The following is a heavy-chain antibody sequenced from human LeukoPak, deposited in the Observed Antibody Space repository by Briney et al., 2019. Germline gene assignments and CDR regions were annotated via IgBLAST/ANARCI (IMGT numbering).Heavy chain of an antibody. V-gene: IGHV4-59*01. CDR3: ARGAIAVAAPFDY. CDR1: GGSISSYY. Sequence: SETLSLTCTVSGGSISSYYWSWIRQPPGKGLEWTGYIYYSGSTNYNPSLKSRVTISVDTSKNQFSLKLSSVTAADTAVYYCARGAIAVAAPFDYWGQGTLVTVSS. J-gene: IGHJ4*02. D-gene: IGHD6-19*01. CDR2: IYYSGST.